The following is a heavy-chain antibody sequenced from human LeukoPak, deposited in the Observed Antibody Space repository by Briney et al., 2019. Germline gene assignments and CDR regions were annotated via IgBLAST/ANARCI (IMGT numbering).Heavy chain of an antibody. D-gene: IGHD3-22*01. CDR1: GFTFSSYS. J-gene: IGHJ4*02. CDR3: ARDSVYYYDSSGLIDY. Sequence: GGSLRLSCAASGFTFSSYSMNWVRQAPGKGLEWVSSISSSSYIYYADSVKGRFTISRDNAKNSLYLQMNSLRAEDTAVYYCARDSVYYYDSSGLIDYWGQGTLVTVSS. V-gene: IGHV3-21*01. CDR2: ISSSSYI.